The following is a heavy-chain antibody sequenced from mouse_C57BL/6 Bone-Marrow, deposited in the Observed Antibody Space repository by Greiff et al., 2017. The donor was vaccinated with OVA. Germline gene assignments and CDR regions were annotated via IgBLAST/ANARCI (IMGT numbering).Heavy chain of an antibody. Sequence: VQLQESGPGLVQPSQSLSITCTVSGFSLTSYGVHWVRQSPGKGLEWLGVLWSGGSTDYTAAFISRLSISKDNSKSQVFFKMNSLQADDTAIYYCASPMVTTPFYYAMDYWGQGTSVTVSS. CDR1: GFSLTSYG. V-gene: IGHV2-2*01. D-gene: IGHD2-1*01. CDR3: ASPMVTTPFYYAMDY. J-gene: IGHJ4*01. CDR2: LWSGGST.